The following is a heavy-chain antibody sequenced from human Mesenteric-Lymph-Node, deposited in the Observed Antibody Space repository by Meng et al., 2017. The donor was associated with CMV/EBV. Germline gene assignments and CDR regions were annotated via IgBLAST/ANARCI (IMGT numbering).Heavy chain of an antibody. CDR3: VRDQVAASGIFDT. D-gene: IGHD3-10*01. J-gene: IGHJ4*02. CDR1: GFTFSDYY. Sequence: CPPSGFTFSDYYMSWIRQAPGEGLEYIAYISTSGNTIYYADSVKGRFTISRDNTKNSLYLQMNSLRVDDTAVYYCVRDQVAASGIFDTWGQGTLVTVSS. V-gene: IGHV3-11*01. CDR2: ISTSGNTI.